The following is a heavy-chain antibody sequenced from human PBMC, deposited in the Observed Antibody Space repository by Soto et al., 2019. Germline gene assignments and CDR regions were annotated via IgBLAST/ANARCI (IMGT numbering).Heavy chain of an antibody. V-gene: IGHV4-59*12. CDR3: ARDYYGGNEYYFDY. D-gene: IGHD4-17*01. CDR2: ISYTGST. Sequence: SETLSLTCTVSGGSIRAGHWSWVRQLPGKGLEWIGYISYTGSTYYNPSLKSRVTISVDTSKNQFSLKLSSVTAADTAVYYCARDYYGGNEYYFDYWGQGTLVTVS. J-gene: IGHJ4*02. CDR1: GGSIRAGH.